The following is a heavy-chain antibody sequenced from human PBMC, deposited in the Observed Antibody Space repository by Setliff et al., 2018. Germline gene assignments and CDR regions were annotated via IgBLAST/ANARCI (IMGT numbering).Heavy chain of an antibody. CDR3: ARAPRYFDPTGSYFDF. Sequence: SETLSLTCTVSGASVSGNSYYWGWIRQPPGKGLEWIASTYYSGNTYYNPSLKSRVTISVDTSKNQFSPKLTSVTAADTAVYYCARAPRYFDPTGSYFDFWGQGTLVTVPS. J-gene: IGHJ4*02. D-gene: IGHD3-22*01. CDR2: TYYSGNT. V-gene: IGHV4-39*07. CDR1: GASVSGNSYY.